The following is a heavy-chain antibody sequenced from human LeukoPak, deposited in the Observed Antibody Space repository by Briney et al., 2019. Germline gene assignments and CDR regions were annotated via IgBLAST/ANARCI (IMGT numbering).Heavy chain of an antibody. Sequence: GGSLRLSCAASGFTFSSYWMSWVRQAPGKGLEWVANIKQDGSEKYYVDSVKGRFTISRDNAKNSLYLQMNSLRAEDTAVYYCARDMPIDFWSGYSGYYFDYWGQGTLVTVSS. CDR2: IKQDGSEK. CDR1: GFTFSSYW. J-gene: IGHJ4*02. V-gene: IGHV3-7*01. CDR3: ARDMPIDFWSGYSGYYFDY. D-gene: IGHD3-3*01.